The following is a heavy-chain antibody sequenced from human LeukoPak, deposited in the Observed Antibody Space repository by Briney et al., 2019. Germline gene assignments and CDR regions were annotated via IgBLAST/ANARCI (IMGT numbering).Heavy chain of an antibody. CDR3: ARDRGIVVPASGVFRAFDI. CDR2: IIPIFGTA. Sequence: ASVKVSCKASGGTFSSYAISWVRQAPGQELEWMGGIIPIFGTANYAQKFQGRVTITADESTSTAYMELSSLRSEDTAVYYCARDRGIVVPASGVFRAFDIWGQGTMVTVSS. J-gene: IGHJ3*02. V-gene: IGHV1-69*13. D-gene: IGHD2-2*01. CDR1: GGTFSSYA.